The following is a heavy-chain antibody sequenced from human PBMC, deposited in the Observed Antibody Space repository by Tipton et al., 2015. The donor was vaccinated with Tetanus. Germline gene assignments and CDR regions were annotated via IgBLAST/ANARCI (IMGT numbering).Heavy chain of an antibody. J-gene: IGHJ4*02. CDR2: INPDGRRT. D-gene: IGHD5-24*01. V-gene: IGHV3-74*01. CDR3: AREETRHGYNTFDS. CDR1: GFTSESHY. Sequence: GSLRLSCAASGFTSESHYMHWVRQTPGKGLVWISRINPDGRRTNYADSVKGRFTISRDHAKNTVYLQMNSLRAEDTAVYFCAREETRHGYNTFDSWGQGTPVTVSS.